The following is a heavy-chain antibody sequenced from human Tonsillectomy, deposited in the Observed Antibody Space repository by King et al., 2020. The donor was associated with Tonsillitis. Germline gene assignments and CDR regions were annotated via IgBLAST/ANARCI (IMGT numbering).Heavy chain of an antibody. CDR1: GFTFNNAY. Sequence: VQLVESGGGLVKPGGSLRLSCAASGFTFNNAYMTWVRQAPGKGLEWVGRIKTVPDGGTTDYAAPVKGRFTISRDDSKYTLYLQMNSLKIEDTAVYYCTTVGCNYDPLDYWGQGTRVTVSS. J-gene: IGHJ4*02. CDR3: TTVGCNYDPLDY. CDR2: IKTVPDGGTT. V-gene: IGHV3-15*01. D-gene: IGHD4-11*01.